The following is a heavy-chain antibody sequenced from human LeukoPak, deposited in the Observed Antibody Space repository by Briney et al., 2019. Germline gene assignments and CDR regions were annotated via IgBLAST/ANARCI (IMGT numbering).Heavy chain of an antibody. CDR1: GGSISSGIYS. D-gene: IGHD4-17*01. V-gene: IGHV4-30-2*01. CDR2: IYHSGST. Sequence: SQTLSLTCAVSGGSISSGIYSWNWIRQPPGKGLEWIGYIYHSGSTYYNPYLKSRVTILVDRSKNQFSLKLSSVTAADTAVYYCARDNGDYPYYFDFWGQGTLVTVSS. J-gene: IGHJ4*02. CDR3: ARDNGDYPYYFDF.